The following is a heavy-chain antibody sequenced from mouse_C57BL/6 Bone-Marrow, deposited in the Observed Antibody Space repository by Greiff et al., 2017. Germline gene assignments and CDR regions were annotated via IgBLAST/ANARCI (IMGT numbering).Heavy chain of an antibody. CDR2: IDPENGDT. J-gene: IGHJ4*01. V-gene: IGHV14-4*01. D-gene: IGHD1-1*01. CDR3: TRGTTVVAPYYYAMDY. Sequence: EVQLQESGAELVRPGASVKLSCTASGFNIKDDYMHWVKQRPEQGLEWIGWIDPENGDTEYASKFQGKATITADTSSNTAYLQLSSLTSEDTAVYYCTRGTTVVAPYYYAMDYWGQGTSVTVSS. CDR1: GFNIKDDY.